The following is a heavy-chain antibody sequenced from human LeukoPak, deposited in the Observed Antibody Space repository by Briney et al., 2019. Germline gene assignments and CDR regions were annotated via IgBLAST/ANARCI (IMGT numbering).Heavy chain of an antibody. D-gene: IGHD2-15*01. V-gene: IGHV3-30-3*01. CDR2: ISYDGSNK. J-gene: IGHJ4*02. Sequence: PGGSLRLSCAASGFTFSLYAMNWVRQAPGKGLEWAAVISYDGSNKFYADSVKGRFTISRDNSKNTVYLQVNSLRPDDTAVYYCAREPDHVTDLVAVVGDPFDYWGQGTLVTVSS. CDR3: AREPDHVTDLVAVVGDPFDY. CDR1: GFTFSLYA.